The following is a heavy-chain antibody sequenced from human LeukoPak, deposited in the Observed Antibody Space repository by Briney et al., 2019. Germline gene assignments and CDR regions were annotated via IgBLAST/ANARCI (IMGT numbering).Heavy chain of an antibody. D-gene: IGHD7-27*01. CDR2: ISGSGGST. Sequence: GGSLRLSCAASGFTFSSYAMSWVRQAPGKGLEWVSAISGSGGSTYYADSVKGRFTISRDNSKKTMYLQMNSLRADDTAVYYCAKAPGFSDFWGQGTLVTVSS. J-gene: IGHJ4*02. V-gene: IGHV3-23*01. CDR3: AKAPGFSDF. CDR1: GFTFSSYA.